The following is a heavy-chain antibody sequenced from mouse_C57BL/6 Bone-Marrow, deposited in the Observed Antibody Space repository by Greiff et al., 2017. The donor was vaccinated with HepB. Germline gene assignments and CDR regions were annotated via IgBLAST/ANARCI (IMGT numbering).Heavy chain of an antibody. CDR3: ARSGTTVVAPYYFDY. V-gene: IGHV1-81*01. Sequence: QVQLQQYGAELARPGASVKLSCKASGYTFTSYGISWVKQRTGQGLEWIGEIYPRSGNTYYNEKFKGKATLTADKSSSTAYMELRSLTSEDSAVYFCARSGTTVVAPYYFDYWGQGTTLTVSS. J-gene: IGHJ2*01. D-gene: IGHD1-1*01. CDR1: GYTFTSYG. CDR2: IYPRSGNT.